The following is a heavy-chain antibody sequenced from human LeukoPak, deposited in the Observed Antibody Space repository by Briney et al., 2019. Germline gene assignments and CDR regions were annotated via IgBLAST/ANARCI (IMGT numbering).Heavy chain of an antibody. CDR1: GFTFSSYG. Sequence: PGGSLRLSCAASGFTFSSYGMHWVRQAPGKGLEWVAVISYDGSNKYYADSVKGRFTISRDNSKNTLYLQMNSLRAEDTAVYYCAKDPLPYDILTGYYLSPAYYWGQGTLVTVSS. CDR3: AKDPLPYDILTGYYLSPAYY. CDR2: ISYDGSNK. V-gene: IGHV3-30*18. J-gene: IGHJ4*02. D-gene: IGHD3-9*01.